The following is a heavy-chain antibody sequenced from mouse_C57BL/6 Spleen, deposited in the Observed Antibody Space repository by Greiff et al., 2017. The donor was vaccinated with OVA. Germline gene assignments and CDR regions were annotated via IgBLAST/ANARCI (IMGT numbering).Heavy chain of an antibody. CDR2: IYPRDGST. J-gene: IGHJ1*03. Sequence: VKLMESDAELVKPGASVKISCKVSGYTFTDHTIHWMKQRPEQGLEWIGYIYPRDGSTKYNEKFKGKATLTADKSSSTAYMQLNSLTSEDSAVYFCAREGDYGSRGYWYFDVWGTGTTVTVSS. CDR1: GYTFTDHT. CDR3: AREGDYGSRGYWYFDV. D-gene: IGHD1-1*01. V-gene: IGHV1-78*01.